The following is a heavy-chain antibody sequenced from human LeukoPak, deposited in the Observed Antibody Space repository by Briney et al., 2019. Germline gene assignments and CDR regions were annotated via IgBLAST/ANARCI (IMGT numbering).Heavy chain of an antibody. J-gene: IGHJ4*02. CDR3: AGEDLTNSSWAPFDH. D-gene: IGHD4-11*01. Sequence: GASVKVSCKASGNIFDKYYIHWVRQAPGQGLEWMGWINPRTAGTNYAQKFQGRVSMTRDTSITTVYMELSSLRSEDTAVFYCAGEDLTNSSWAPFDHWGQGSLITVSS. CDR1: GNIFDKYY. V-gene: IGHV1-2*02. CDR2: INPRTAGT.